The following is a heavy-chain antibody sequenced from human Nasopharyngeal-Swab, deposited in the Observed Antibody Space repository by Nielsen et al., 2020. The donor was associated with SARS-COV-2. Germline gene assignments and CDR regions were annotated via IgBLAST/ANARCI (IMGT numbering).Heavy chain of an antibody. D-gene: IGHD6-13*01. V-gene: IGHV5-10-1*01. J-gene: IGHJ6*02. Sequence: VRQMPGKGLEWMGRIDPSDSYTNYSPSFQGHVTISADKSISTAYLQWSSPKASDTAMYYCARAIIAAAGSYYYYGMDVWGQGTTVTVSS. CDR3: ARAIIAAAGSYYYYGMDV. CDR2: IDPSDSYT.